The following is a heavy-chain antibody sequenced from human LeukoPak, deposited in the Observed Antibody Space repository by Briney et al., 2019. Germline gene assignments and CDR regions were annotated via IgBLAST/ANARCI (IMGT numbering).Heavy chain of an antibody. CDR2: IYYSGGS. CDR3: ARQGYRGSSGYYFGY. Sequence: SETLSLTCTASGVSFSSYYWSWIRQPPGKGLEWVGDIYYSGGSNYNPALKSRVTISVDTDKNQFSLKLSSVTGADTAVYYCARQGYRGSSGYYFGYGGQGTLVTVSA. J-gene: IGHJ4*02. V-gene: IGHV4-59*08. D-gene: IGHD1-26*01. CDR1: GVSFSSYY.